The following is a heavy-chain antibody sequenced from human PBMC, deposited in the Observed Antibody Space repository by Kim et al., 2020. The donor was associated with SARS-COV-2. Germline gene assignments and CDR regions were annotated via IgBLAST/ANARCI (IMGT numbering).Heavy chain of an antibody. J-gene: IGHJ6*02. V-gene: IGHV4-39*01. Sequence: SETLSLTCTVSGGSISSSSYYWGWIRQPPGKGLEWIGSIYYSGSTYYNPSLKSRVTISVDTSKNQFSLKLSSVTAADTAVYYCARHAHLFYYDSMDGMDVWGQGTTVTVSS. CDR1: GGSISSSSYY. CDR2: IYYSGST. CDR3: ARHAHLFYYDSMDGMDV. D-gene: IGHD3-22*01.